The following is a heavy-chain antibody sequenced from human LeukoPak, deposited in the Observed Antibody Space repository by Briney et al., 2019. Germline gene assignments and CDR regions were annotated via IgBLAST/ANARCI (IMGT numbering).Heavy chain of an antibody. CDR1: GFTFTGYY. CDR3: ARSYYYDSSGYFGDY. J-gene: IGHJ4*02. Sequence: ASVKVSCKASGFTFTGYYMHWVRQAPGQGLEWMGWINPNSGGTNYAPRFQGRVTMTRDTSITTAYMELSSLRSDDTAVYYCARSYYYDSSGYFGDYWGQGILVTVSS. V-gene: IGHV1-2*02. D-gene: IGHD3-22*01. CDR2: INPNSGGT.